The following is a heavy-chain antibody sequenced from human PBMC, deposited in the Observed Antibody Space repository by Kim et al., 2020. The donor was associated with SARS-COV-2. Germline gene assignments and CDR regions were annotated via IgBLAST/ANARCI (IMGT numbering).Heavy chain of an antibody. Sequence: ASVKVSCKASGYTFSDYYMHWVRQAPGQGLEWMGWINPNSGDTNYARKFQGRVTMTRDMSISTVYMDLSRLTSDDTALYYCARTLTLSMPAAAWDVWGQG. D-gene: IGHD6-25*01. V-gene: IGHV1-2*02. CDR3: ARTLTLSMPAAAWDV. CDR1: GYTFSDYY. CDR2: INPNSGDT. J-gene: IGHJ6*02.